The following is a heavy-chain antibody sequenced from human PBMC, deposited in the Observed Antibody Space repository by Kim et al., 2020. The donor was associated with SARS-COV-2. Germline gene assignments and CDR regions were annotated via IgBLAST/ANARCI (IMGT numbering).Heavy chain of an antibody. D-gene: IGHD2-15*01. CDR3: AKSRVDCSGGSCYHYFDY. Sequence: KGRFTISRDNSKNTLYLQMNSLRAEGTAVYYCAKSRVDCSGGSCYHYFDYWGQGTLVTVSS. J-gene: IGHJ4*02. V-gene: IGHV3-30*02.